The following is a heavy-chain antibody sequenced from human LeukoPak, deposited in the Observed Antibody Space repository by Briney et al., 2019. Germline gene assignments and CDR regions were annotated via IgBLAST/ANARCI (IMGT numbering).Heavy chain of an antibody. CDR1: GFTVSSNY. V-gene: IGHV3-53*01. D-gene: IGHD3-10*01. Sequence: GGSLRLSCAASGFTVSSNYMSWVRQAPGKGLEWVSVIYSGGSTYYADSVKGRFTISRDNSKNTLYLQMNSLRAEDTAVYYCARGGGSGSYYTDPFDYWGQGTLVTVSS. J-gene: IGHJ4*02. CDR3: ARGGGSGSYYTDPFDY. CDR2: IYSGGST.